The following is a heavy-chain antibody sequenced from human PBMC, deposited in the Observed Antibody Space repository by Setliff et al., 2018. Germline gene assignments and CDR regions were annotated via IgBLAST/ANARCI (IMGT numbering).Heavy chain of an antibody. D-gene: IGHD3-22*01. J-gene: IGHJ5*02. Sequence: SETLSLTCAVSSGSISYNNWWTWVRQPPGKGLEWIGEIYHTESTNYNPSLKSRVTISLDKSKNQFSLELSSVTAADTAVYYCARAHTWSLPNDNSGYPGWFDPWGQGTLVTVSS. CDR3: ARAHTWSLPNDNSGYPGWFDP. V-gene: IGHV4-4*02. CDR1: SGSISYNNW. CDR2: IYHTEST.